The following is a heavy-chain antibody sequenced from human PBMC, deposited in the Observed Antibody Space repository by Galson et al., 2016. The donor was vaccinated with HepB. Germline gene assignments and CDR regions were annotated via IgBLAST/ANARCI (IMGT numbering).Heavy chain of an antibody. CDR2: ISGSSGSI. V-gene: IGHV3-48*02. Sequence: SLRLSCAASGFTFSSYSMNWVRQAPGKGLEWITFISGSSGSIYYADSVKGRFTISRDNAKKSLYLQLNSLRESDTAVYYCARGPGFNSRRIDYWGRGTLVTVSS. CDR3: ARGPGFNSRRIDY. J-gene: IGHJ4*02. CDR1: GFTFSSYS. D-gene: IGHD3-10*01.